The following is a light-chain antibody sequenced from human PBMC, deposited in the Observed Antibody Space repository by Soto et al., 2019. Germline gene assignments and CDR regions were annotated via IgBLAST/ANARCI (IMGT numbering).Light chain of an antibody. V-gene: IGLV2-14*03. CDR1: SSDVGAYNY. CDR2: DVT. CDR3: ISYTTSSTWV. J-gene: IGLJ3*02. Sequence: QSALTQPASVSGSPGQSITISCTGTSSDVGAYNYVSWYQQYPGKAPKLIIYDVTNRPSGVSDRFSGSKSGNTASLTISGLQAEDEADYYCISYTTSSTWVFGGGTKLTVL.